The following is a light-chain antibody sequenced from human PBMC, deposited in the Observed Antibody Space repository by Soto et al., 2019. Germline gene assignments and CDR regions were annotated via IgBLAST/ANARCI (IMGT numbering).Light chain of an antibody. CDR2: WAS. J-gene: IGKJ1*01. Sequence: DIVMTQSPDSLAVSLGERATINCKSSQSVLYSSNNKNYLAWYQQKPGQPPRLLIYWASDRESGVPDRFSGSGSGKDFTLTISSLQAEGVAVYSCQQYYSTPLTFGQGTKVEIK. CDR1: QSVLYSSNNKNY. V-gene: IGKV4-1*01. CDR3: QQYYSTPLT.